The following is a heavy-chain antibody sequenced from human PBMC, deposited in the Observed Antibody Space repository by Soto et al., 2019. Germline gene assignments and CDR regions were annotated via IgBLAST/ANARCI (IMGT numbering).Heavy chain of an antibody. Sequence: QVQLVQSEAEVKKPGSSVKVSCKASGGIFSSYAISWLRQAPGQGLEWMGAVIPILGQAYYAQDLQDRVSITADESTRTTYMELSSLRSEDTAVYFCARVGGIGAPPGTDYWGQGTLVTVSS. V-gene: IGHV1-69*01. CDR2: VIPILGQA. CDR1: GGIFSSYA. D-gene: IGHD6-6*01. J-gene: IGHJ4*02. CDR3: ARVGGIGAPPGTDY.